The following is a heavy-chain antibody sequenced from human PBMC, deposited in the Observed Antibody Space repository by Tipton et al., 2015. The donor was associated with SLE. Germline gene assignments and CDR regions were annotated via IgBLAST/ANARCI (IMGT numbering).Heavy chain of an antibody. CDR3: ARDRPVAVAGTKAFDI. CDR2: TYYRSKWYN. J-gene: IGHJ3*02. CDR1: GDSVSSNSAA. Sequence: GLVKPSQTLSLTCAISGDSVSSNSAAWNWIRQSPSRGLEWLGRTYYRSKWYNDYAVSVKSRITINPDTSKNQFSLQLNSVTPEDTAVYYCARDRPVAVAGTKAFDIWGQGTMVTVSS. V-gene: IGHV6-1*01. D-gene: IGHD6-19*01.